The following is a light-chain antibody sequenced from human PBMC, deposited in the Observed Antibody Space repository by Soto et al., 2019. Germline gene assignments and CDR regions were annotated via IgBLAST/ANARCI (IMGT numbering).Light chain of an antibody. CDR2: GAS. Sequence: EIVLTQSPGTLSLSPGERATLSCRASQSVSSSYLAWYQQKPGQAPRLLIYGASSRATGIPDRFSGGGSGTDFTLTNSRLEPKDFAVYYCQHYGSSPQTFGQGTKLEIK. CDR1: QSVSSSY. V-gene: IGKV3-20*01. J-gene: IGKJ2*01. CDR3: QHYGSSPQT.